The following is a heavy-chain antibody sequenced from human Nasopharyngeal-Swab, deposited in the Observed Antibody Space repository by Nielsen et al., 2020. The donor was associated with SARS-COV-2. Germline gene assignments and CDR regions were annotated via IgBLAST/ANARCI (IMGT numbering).Heavy chain of an antibody. V-gene: IGHV1-18*01. CDR3: ARVARDCSGGSCASTFDY. D-gene: IGHD2-15*01. Sequence: ASVKVSCKASGYTFTSYGISWVRQAPGQGLEWMGWISAYNGNTNYAQKLQGRVTMTTDTSTSTAYMELRSLRSDDTAVYYCARVARDCSGGSCASTFDYWGQGTLVTVSS. CDR2: ISAYNGNT. J-gene: IGHJ4*02. CDR1: GYTFTSYG.